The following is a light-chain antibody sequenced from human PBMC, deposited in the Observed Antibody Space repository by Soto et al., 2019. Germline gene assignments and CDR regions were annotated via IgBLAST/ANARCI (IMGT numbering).Light chain of an antibody. Sequence: DIQMTQSPSSLSASVGDRVTITCRASQSISSYLNWYQQKPWKAPKLLIYAASILQSGVPSRFSGGRSGTDFTLTISSLQPEDFATYYCQQCYSTPFTFGQGTRLEIK. V-gene: IGKV1-39*01. CDR2: AAS. CDR3: QQCYSTPFT. J-gene: IGKJ5*01. CDR1: QSISSY.